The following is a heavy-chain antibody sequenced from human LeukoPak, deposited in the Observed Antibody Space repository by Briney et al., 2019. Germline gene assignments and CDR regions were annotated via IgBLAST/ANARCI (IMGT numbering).Heavy chain of an antibody. CDR1: GGTFSSYA. V-gene: IGHV1-69*13. D-gene: IGHD3-3*01. CDR3: ARSSYYDFWSGSLRSYYYYGMDV. J-gene: IGHJ6*02. Sequence: SVKVSCKASGGTFSSYAISWVRQAPGQGLEWMGGIIPIFGTANYAQKFQGRVTITADESTSTAYMELSSLRSEDTAVYYCARSSYYDFWSGSLRSYYYYGMDVWGQGTTVTVSS. CDR2: IIPIFGTA.